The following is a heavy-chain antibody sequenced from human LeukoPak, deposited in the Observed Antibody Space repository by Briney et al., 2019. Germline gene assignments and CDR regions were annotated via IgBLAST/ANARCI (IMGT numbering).Heavy chain of an antibody. CDR2: IKASGST. CDR3: ARGHSGSYYGY. D-gene: IGHD1-26*01. J-gene: IGHJ4*02. CDR1: GSSINDFY. Sequence: SETLSLTCTVSGSSINDFYWTWIRQPAGKGLEWIGRIKASGSTKYNPSLQSRVSMSVDTSKKKISVSLSSVTAADTAVYYCARGHSGSYYGYWGQGTLVTVSS. V-gene: IGHV4-4*07.